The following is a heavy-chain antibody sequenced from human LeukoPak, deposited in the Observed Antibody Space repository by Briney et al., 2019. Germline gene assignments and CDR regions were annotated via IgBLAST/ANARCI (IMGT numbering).Heavy chain of an antibody. CDR1: GFTFSSYS. J-gene: IGHJ4*02. V-gene: IGHV3-21*01. CDR2: ISSSSSYI. Sequence: GGSLRLSCAASGFTFSSYSMNWVRQAPGKGLEWVSSISSSSSYIYYADSVKGRFTISRDNAKNSLYLQMNSLRAEDTAVYYCARGGIAAAGTGFDYWGQGTLVTVSS. D-gene: IGHD6-13*01. CDR3: ARGGIAAAGTGFDY.